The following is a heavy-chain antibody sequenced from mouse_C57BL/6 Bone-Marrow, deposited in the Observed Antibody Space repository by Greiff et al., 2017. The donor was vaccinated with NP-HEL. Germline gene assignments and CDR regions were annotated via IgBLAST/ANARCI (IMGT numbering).Heavy chain of an antibody. Sequence: EVQLVESGGDLVKPGGSLKLSCAASGFTFSSYGMSWVRQTPDTRLEWVATISSGGSYTYYPDSVKGRFTISRDNAKNTLYLQMSSLKAEDTAMYYCARQIRLRRGFDYWGQGTTLTVSS. CDR3: ARQIRLRRGFDY. J-gene: IGHJ2*01. V-gene: IGHV5-6*01. CDR2: ISSGGSYT. CDR1: GFTFSSYG. D-gene: IGHD2-4*01.